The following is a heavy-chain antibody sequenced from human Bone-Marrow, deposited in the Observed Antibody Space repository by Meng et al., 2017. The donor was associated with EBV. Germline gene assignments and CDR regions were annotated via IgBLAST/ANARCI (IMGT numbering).Heavy chain of an antibody. J-gene: IGHJ5*02. D-gene: IGHD1-26*01. CDR3: ARVVWSIVGATQWFDP. V-gene: IGHV4-34*01. Sequence: QVELPQWGAGLLKPSETLSLTCAVYGGSFSGYYWSWIRQPPGKGLEWIGEINHSGSTNYNPSLKSRVTISVDTSKNQFSLKLSSVTAADTAVYYCARVVWSIVGATQWFDPWGQGTLVTVSS. CDR2: INHSGST. CDR1: GGSFSGYY.